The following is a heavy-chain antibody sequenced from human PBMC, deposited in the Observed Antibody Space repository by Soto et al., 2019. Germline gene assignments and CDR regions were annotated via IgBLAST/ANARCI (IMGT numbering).Heavy chain of an antibody. D-gene: IGHD6-13*01. J-gene: IGHJ3*02. V-gene: IGHV3-23*01. CDR2: ISGSGGST. CDR3: ARPKGIAAAGTGAFDI. Sequence: PGGSLRLSCAASGFTFSSYAMSWVRQAPGKGLEWVSAISGSGGSTYYADSVKGRFTISRDNSKNTLYLQMNSLRAEDTAVYYCARPKGIAAAGTGAFDIWGQGTMVTVS. CDR1: GFTFSSYA.